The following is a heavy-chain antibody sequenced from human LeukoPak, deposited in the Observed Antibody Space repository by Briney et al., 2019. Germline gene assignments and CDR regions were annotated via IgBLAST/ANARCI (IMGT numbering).Heavy chain of an antibody. D-gene: IGHD4-23*01. Sequence: GRSLRLSCAPSEFAFSTYNMNWVRQAPGKGLEWVSYISTGSSTTYNADSVKGRFTISRDNVENSLYLQMNSLRDEDTAVYYCARVAAGYSVNYFDYWGQGTLVTVSS. CDR1: EFAFSTYN. J-gene: IGHJ4*02. CDR3: ARVAAGYSVNYFDY. V-gene: IGHV3-48*02. CDR2: ISTGSSTT.